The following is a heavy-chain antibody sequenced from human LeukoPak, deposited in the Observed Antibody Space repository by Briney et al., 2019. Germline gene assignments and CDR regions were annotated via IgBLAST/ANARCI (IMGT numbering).Heavy chain of an antibody. Sequence: GGSLTLSCAASGFTFDDYGMSWVRQAPGKGLVWVSRVNGNGRSTNYADSVKGRFTISRDTAKNTLYLQMNSLRAEDTAVYFCARGPQNSYGSGTYYDGVFDNWGQGTLVTGAS. D-gene: IGHD3-10*01. V-gene: IGHV3-74*01. CDR1: GFTFDDYG. J-gene: IGHJ4*02. CDR2: VNGNGRST. CDR3: ARGPQNSYGSGTYYDGVFDN.